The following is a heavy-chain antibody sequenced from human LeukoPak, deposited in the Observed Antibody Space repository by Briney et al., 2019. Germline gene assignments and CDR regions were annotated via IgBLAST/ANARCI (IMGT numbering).Heavy chain of an antibody. CDR1: GGTFSSYA. CDR3: ARVGGHTYYYDSSGYYFDY. V-gene: IGHV1-69*01. CDR2: IIPIFGTA. Sequence: SVKVSCKASGGTFSSYAISWERQAPGQGLEWMGGIIPIFGTANYAQKFQGRVTITADESTSTAYMELSSLRSEDTAVYYCARVGGHTYYYDSSGYYFDYWGQGTLVTVSS. J-gene: IGHJ4*02. D-gene: IGHD3-22*01.